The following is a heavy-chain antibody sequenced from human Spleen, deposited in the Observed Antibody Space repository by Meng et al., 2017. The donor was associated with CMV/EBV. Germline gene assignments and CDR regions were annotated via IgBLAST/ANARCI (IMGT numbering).Heavy chain of an antibody. CDR2: IKQDGSEK. D-gene: IGHD2-15*01. V-gene: IGHV3-7*01. CDR1: GFIFNNYW. J-gene: IGHJ4*02. CDR3: ARICATGRACYHLDY. Sequence: GGSLRLSCATSGFIFNNYWMSWVRQAPGKGLEWVANIKQDGSEKLYVDSVKGRFTISRDNAKNSLHLHVNSLRVEDTAVYYCARICATGRACYHLDYWGQGTLVTVSS.